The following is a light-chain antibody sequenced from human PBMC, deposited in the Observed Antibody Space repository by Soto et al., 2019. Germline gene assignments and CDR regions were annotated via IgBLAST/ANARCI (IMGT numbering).Light chain of an antibody. CDR2: GAS. J-gene: IGKJ1*01. V-gene: IGKV1-12*01. CDR1: RDISNS. Sequence: DIQMTQSPSSVSASVGDRLTITCRASRDISNSLAWYQQTPGKAPKLLLRGASSLHRGVPSRFSGGGAGTEFTLTISSLQPEDFATYYCQQPSAFPRSFGQGTKV. CDR3: QQPSAFPRS.